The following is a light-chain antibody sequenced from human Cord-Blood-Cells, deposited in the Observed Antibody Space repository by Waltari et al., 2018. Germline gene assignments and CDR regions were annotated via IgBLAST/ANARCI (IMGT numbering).Light chain of an antibody. Sequence: QPALTQPASVSGSPGQSITISCTGTSSDVGGYNYVSWYQQHPGKAPKLMIYDVSNRPSGVSNRFSCSKSGNTASLTISGLQAEDEADYYCSSYTSSSTYVFGTGTNVTVL. CDR1: SSDVGGYNY. V-gene: IGLV2-14*03. CDR2: DVS. J-gene: IGLJ1*01. CDR3: SSYTSSSTYV.